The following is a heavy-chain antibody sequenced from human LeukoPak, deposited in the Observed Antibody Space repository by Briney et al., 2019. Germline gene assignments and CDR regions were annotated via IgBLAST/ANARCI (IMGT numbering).Heavy chain of an antibody. CDR3: ARDPDYDIPWFDP. CDR2: IYYTGST. D-gene: IGHD3-9*01. Sequence: SETLSLTCTVSGGSLSSYYWTWIRQPPGKGLEWIGYIYYTGSTSYNPSLKSRVTISVDTSKNQFSLKLSSVTAADTAVYYCARDPDYDIPWFDPWGQGTLVTVSS. J-gene: IGHJ5*02. CDR1: GGSLSSYY. V-gene: IGHV4-59*12.